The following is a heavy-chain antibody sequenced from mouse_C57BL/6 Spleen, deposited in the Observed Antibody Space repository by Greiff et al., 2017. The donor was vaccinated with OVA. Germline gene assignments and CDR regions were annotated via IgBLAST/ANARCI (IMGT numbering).Heavy chain of an antibody. CDR1: GYAFSSYW. V-gene: IGHV1-80*01. CDR3: ARGDDYDPSWFAY. D-gene: IGHD2-4*01. CDR2: IYPGDGDT. J-gene: IGHJ3*01. Sequence: QVQLQQSGAELVKPGASVKISCKASGYAFSSYWMNWVKQRPGKGLEWIGQIYPGDGDTNYNGKFKGKATLTADKSSSTAYMQLSSLTSEDSAVYFCARGDDYDPSWFAYWGQGTLVTVSA.